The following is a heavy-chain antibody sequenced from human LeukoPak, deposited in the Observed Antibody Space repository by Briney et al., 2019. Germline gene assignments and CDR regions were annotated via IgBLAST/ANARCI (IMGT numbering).Heavy chain of an antibody. D-gene: IGHD3-16*01. CDR3: AKDYGGFDY. V-gene: IGHV3-30*02. Sequence: GGSLRLSCAASGFTFSSYGMHWVRQAPGKGLEWVTFIRYDGSKKYYADSVKGRFTISRDNSKNTLSLKMNSLRAEDTAIYYCAKDYGGFDYWGQGTLVTVSS. CDR1: GFTFSSYG. CDR2: IRYDGSKK. J-gene: IGHJ4*02.